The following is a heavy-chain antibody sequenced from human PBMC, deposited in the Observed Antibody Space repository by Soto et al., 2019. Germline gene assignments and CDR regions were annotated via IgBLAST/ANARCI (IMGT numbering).Heavy chain of an antibody. Sequence: QVQLVQSGAEVKKPGSSVKVSCRASGGALTNHTISWVRQAPGQGLEWMGRLIPVLSMATYSQNFQDTVTMTADKSTHTAYMELSSLTSGDTAVYFCATSAVTTGGFDSWGPGTLVTVSS. CDR3: ATSAVTTGGFDS. CDR2: LIPVLSMA. D-gene: IGHD4-17*01. CDR1: GGALTNHT. V-gene: IGHV1-69*02. J-gene: IGHJ4*01.